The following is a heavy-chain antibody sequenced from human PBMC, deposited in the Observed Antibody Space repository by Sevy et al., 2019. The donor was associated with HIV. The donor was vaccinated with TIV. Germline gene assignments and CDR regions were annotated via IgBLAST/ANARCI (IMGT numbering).Heavy chain of an antibody. CDR3: ATGQD. CDR2: ISRSATTI. CDR1: QSTFSNYG. Sequence: GGSLRLSCVASQSTFSNYGMNWVRQAPEQGLEWISYISRSATTIYYADSVKGRFTVSRDNAKNSLFLQMNSLRDEDTAVYYCATGQDWGRGTLVTVSS. D-gene: IGHD2-8*02. V-gene: IGHV3-48*02. J-gene: IGHJ4*02.